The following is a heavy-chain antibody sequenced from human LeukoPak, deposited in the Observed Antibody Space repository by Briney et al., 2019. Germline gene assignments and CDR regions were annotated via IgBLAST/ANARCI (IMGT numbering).Heavy chain of an antibody. CDR1: GFTFSSYS. V-gene: IGHV3-21*01. Sequence: GGSLRLSCAASGFTFSSYSMNWVRQAPGKGLEWVSSISRSSGYIYYAGSVKGRFTISRDNAKNSLYLQMNSLRAEDTAVYYCARERDYYGAGFYYMDVWGKGTTVTISS. J-gene: IGHJ6*03. CDR3: ARERDYYGAGFYYMDV. CDR2: ISRSSGYI. D-gene: IGHD3-10*01.